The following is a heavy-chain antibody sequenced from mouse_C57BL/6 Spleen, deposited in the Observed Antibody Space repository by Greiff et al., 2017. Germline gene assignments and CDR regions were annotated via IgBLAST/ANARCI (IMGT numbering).Heavy chain of an antibody. Sequence: VQLQQSGPELVKPGASVKISCKASGYSFTSYYIHWVKQRPGQGLEWIGWIYPGSGNTKYNEKFKGKATLTADTSSSTAYMQLSSLTSEDSAVYYCARTSRGNAMDDWGQGTSVTVSS. D-gene: IGHD1-1*01. CDR1: GYSFTSYY. V-gene: IGHV1-66*01. J-gene: IGHJ4*01. CDR2: IYPGSGNT. CDR3: ARTSRGNAMDD.